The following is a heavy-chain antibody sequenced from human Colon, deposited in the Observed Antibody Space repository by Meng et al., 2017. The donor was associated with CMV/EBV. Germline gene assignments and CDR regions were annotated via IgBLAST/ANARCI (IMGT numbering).Heavy chain of an antibody. J-gene: IGHJ4*02. D-gene: IGHD4-17*01. Sequence: GGSLRLSCAASGFTFSNYWMHWVRQAPGKGLEYVSAISSDGRNKYYADSLKGRFTISRDNSKNTLYLEMGSLRPEDMAVYYCATDPSTVTTNYWGQGTLVTVSS. CDR1: GFTFSNYW. CDR3: ATDPSTVTTNY. CDR2: ISSDGRNK. V-gene: IGHV3-64*02.